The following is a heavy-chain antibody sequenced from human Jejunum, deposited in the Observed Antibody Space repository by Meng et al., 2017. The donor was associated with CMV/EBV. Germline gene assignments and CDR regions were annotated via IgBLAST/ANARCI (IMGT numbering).Heavy chain of an antibody. V-gene: IGHV4-34*01. CDR1: GYY. CDR2: INHSGST. CDR3: ARGSGCSSTSCRHRGYYFDY. D-gene: IGHD2-2*01. Sequence: GYYWSWIRQPPGKGLEWIGEINHSGSTNYNPSLKSRVTISVDTSKNQFSLKLSSVTAADTAVYYCARGSGCSSTSCRHRGYYFDYWGRGTLVTVSS. J-gene: IGHJ4*02.